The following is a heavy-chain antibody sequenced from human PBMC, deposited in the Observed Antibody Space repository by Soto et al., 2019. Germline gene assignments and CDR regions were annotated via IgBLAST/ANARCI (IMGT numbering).Heavy chain of an antibody. CDR3: AKDPRENYYDNWFDP. J-gene: IGHJ5*02. CDR2: ISGSGGST. CDR1: VFTFSIYA. D-gene: IGHD3-22*01. V-gene: IGHV3-23*01. Sequence: WGSLLISCASSVFTFSIYAMSWVRQAPGKGLEWVSAISGSGGSTYYADSVNGRFTISIDNSKNTLYLQMNSLRAEDTAVYYCAKDPRENYYDNWFDPWGQGTMVTVSS.